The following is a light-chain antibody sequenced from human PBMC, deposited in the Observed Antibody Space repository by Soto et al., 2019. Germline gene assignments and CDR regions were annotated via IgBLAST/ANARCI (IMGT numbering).Light chain of an antibody. J-gene: IGKJ1*01. V-gene: IGKV3-20*01. CDR1: QSVSSSY. Sequence: EIVLTQSPGTLSLSPGERATLSCRASQSVSSSYLAWYQQKPGQAPRLLIYGASSRATGIPDRFSGSGSGTDFTLTISRLEPEDFAVYYCQQYGSPTWPFGQGPKVDIK. CDR3: QQYGSPTWP. CDR2: GAS.